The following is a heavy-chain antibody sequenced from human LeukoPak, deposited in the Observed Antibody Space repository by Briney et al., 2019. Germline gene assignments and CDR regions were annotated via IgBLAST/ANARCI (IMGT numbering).Heavy chain of an antibody. Sequence: GGSLRLSCAASGFTVSDNYMSWVRQAPGKGLEWVSVMYSRGDTYYAKSVKGRFTFSRDISKNTLYLQMNGLRTEDTAMYYCARDAPQVPAAGVLASSGQGTLVIVSS. CDR2: MYSRGDT. J-gene: IGHJ5*02. CDR3: ARDAPQVPAAGVLAS. CDR1: GFTVSDNY. D-gene: IGHD2-2*01. V-gene: IGHV3-53*01.